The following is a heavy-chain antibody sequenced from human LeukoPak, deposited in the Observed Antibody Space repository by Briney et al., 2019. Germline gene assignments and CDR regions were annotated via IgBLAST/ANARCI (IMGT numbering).Heavy chain of an antibody. CDR1: GGSIRSYY. V-gene: IGHV4-59*08. J-gene: IGHJ4*02. CDR3: ARYDILTGYVPG. Sequence: SETLSLTCSVSGGSIRSYYWSWIRQPPGKGLEWIGYSNYSGSTNYKPSLKSRVTISVDTSKNQFSLKLSSVTAADTAVYYCARYDILTGYVPGWGQGTLVTVSS. D-gene: IGHD3-9*01. CDR2: SNYSGST.